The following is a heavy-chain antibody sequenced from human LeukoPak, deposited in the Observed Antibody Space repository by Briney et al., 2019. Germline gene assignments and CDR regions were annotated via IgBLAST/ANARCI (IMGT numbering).Heavy chain of an antibody. D-gene: IGHD3-22*01. J-gene: IGHJ4*02. Sequence: SVKVSCKVSGYTLTELSMHWVRQAPGQGLEWMGGIIPIFGTANYAQKFQGRVTITADESTSTAYMELSSLRSEDTAVYYCARGYYDSSGFYYFDYWGQGTLVTVSS. CDR1: GYTLTELS. V-gene: IGHV1-69*13. CDR2: IIPIFGTA. CDR3: ARGYYDSSGFYYFDY.